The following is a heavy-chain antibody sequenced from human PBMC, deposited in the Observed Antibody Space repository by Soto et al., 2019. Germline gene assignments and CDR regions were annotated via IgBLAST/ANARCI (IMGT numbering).Heavy chain of an antibody. CDR3: ASGYDFWSGYRGSDAFDI. V-gene: IGHV4-59*08. CDR2: IYYSGST. CDR1: GGSISSYY. Sequence: PSETLSLTCTVSGGSISSYYWSWIRQPPGKGLEWIGYIYYSGSTNYNPSLKSRVTISVDTSKNQFSLKLSSVTAADTAVYYCASGYDFWSGYRGSDAFDIWSQGTMVTVS. D-gene: IGHD3-3*01. J-gene: IGHJ3*02.